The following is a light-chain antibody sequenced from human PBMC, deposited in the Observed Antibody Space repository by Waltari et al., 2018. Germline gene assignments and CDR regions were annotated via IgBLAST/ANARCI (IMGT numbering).Light chain of an antibody. CDR3: CSYAGSYTLRV. V-gene: IGLV2-11*01. Sequence: QSALTQPRPVSGSPGQSVTISCTGTSSDVGGYNYVSWYQQPPGKAPKLMIYDVSKRPSGVPGRCSGSKSGNTASLTISGLQAEDEADYYCCSYAGSYTLRVFGGGTKLTVL. J-gene: IGLJ3*02. CDR2: DVS. CDR1: SSDVGGYNY.